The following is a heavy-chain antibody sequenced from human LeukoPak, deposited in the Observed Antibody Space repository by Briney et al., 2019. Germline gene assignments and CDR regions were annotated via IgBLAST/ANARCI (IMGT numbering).Heavy chain of an antibody. CDR3: ARDSDYGDYGVWGYYFDY. V-gene: IGHV3-30*02. Sequence: GGSLRLSCAASGFTFSSYGMHWVRQAPGKGLEWVAFIRYDGSNKYYADSVKGRFTISRDNSKNTLYLQMNSLRAEDTAVYYCARDSDYGDYGVWGYYFDYWGQGTLVTVSS. CDR2: IRYDGSNK. D-gene: IGHD4-17*01. CDR1: GFTFSSYG. J-gene: IGHJ4*02.